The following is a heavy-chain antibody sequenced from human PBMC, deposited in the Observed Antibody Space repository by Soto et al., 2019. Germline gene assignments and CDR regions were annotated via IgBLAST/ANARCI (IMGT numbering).Heavy chain of an antibody. CDR1: GFTFSSYA. CDR3: ARDYGWELLFGGYFDC. Sequence: QVQLVESGGGVVQPGRSLRLSCAASGFTFSSYAMHWVRQAPGKGLEWVAVISYDGSNKYYADSVKGRFTISRDNSKNTLYLQMNSLRAEDTAVYYCARDYGWELLFGGYFDCWGQGTLVTVSS. J-gene: IGHJ4*02. D-gene: IGHD1-26*01. V-gene: IGHV3-30-3*01. CDR2: ISYDGSNK.